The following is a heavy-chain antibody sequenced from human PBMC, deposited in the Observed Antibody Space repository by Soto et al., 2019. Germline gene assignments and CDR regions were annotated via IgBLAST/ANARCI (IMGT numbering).Heavy chain of an antibody. CDR3: VRGRGDWSLDS. CDR1: NGSISSRSSY. CDR2: IYYIGNT. J-gene: IGHJ4*02. D-gene: IGHD2-21*02. Sequence: SETLSLTCIVSNGSISSRSSYWGWIRQTPGKGLEWIGSIYYIGNTYYNPSLKSRVTLSVDTSKNQFSLNLSSATPADTAVYFCVRGRGDWSLDSWGQGTLVTVSS. V-gene: IGHV4-39*01.